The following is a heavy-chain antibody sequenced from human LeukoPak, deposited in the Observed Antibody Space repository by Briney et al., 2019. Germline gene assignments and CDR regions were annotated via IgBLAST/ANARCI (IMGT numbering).Heavy chain of an antibody. CDR1: GGSISSYY. D-gene: IGHD5-12*01. Sequence: PSETLSLTCTVSGGSISSYYWSWIRQPAGKGLEWIGRIYTSGSTNYNPSLKSRVTMSVDTSKNQFSLKLSSVTAADTAVYYCARGIGGYDSRVYYYYMDVWGKGTTVTISS. J-gene: IGHJ6*03. CDR2: IYTSGST. V-gene: IGHV4-4*07. CDR3: ARGIGGYDSRVYYYYMDV.